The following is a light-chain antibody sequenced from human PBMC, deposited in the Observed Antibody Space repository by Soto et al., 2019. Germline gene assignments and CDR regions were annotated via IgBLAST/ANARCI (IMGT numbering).Light chain of an antibody. J-gene: IGKJ4*01. CDR3: QQHNKWPLT. V-gene: IGKV3-15*01. CDR1: QSVYST. CDR2: HAS. Sequence: EIVMTQSPATLSVSPGERATLSCRASQSVYSTLAWYQQKPGQAPSLLIYHASTRATGIPTRFSGSGSGTEFTLTISSLQSEDFAFYYCQQHNKWPLTFGGGTKLEIK.